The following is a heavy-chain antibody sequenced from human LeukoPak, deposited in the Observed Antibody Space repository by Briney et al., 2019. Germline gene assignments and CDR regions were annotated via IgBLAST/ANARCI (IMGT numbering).Heavy chain of an antibody. V-gene: IGHV3-30*04. CDR2: ISYDGSNK. CDR1: GFTFSSYA. Sequence: GGSLRLSCAASGFTFSSYAMHWVRQAPGKGLEWVAVISYDGSNKYYADSVKGRFTISRDNSKNTLYLQMNSLRAEDTAVYYCATTVTTDYYYYMDVWGKGTTVTVSS. J-gene: IGHJ6*03. CDR3: ATTVTTDYYYYMDV. D-gene: IGHD4-17*01.